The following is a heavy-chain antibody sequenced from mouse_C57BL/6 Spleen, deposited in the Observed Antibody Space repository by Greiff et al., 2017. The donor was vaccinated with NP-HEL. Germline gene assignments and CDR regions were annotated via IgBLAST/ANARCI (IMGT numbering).Heavy chain of an antibody. CDR2: INYDGSST. D-gene: IGHD4-1*01. J-gene: IGHJ1*03. V-gene: IGHV5-16*01. CDR3: ARDMGRGYFDV. Sequence: EVMLVESEGGLVQPGSSMKLSCTASGFTFSDYYMAWVRQVPEKGLEWVANINYDGSSTYYLDSLKSRFFISRDNAKNILYLQMSSLKSEDTATYYCARDMGRGYFDVWGTGTTVTVSS. CDR1: GFTFSDYY.